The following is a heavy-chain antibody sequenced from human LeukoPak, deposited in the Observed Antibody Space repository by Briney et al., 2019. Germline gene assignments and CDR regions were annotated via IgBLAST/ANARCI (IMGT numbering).Heavy chain of an antibody. J-gene: IGHJ4*01. CDR1: GGSISNGAYH. V-gene: IGHV4-61*02. CDR3: ARDSCSSNSCSFDY. D-gene: IGHD2-2*01. CDR2: IYTTGDT. Sequence: SQTLSLTCTVSGGSISNGAYHWSWIRQPAGKGMEWIGRIYTTGDTNYNPSLKSRVTMSRDTSKNQFSLNLTSVTAADTAIYYCARDSCSSNSCSFDYWGLGTLVTVSS.